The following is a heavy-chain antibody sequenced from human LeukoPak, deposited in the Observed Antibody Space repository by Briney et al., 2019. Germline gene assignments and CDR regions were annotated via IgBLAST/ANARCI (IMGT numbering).Heavy chain of an antibody. J-gene: IGHJ3*02. V-gene: IGHV1-2*06. CDR1: RYTFRDYF. CDR2: INPNSGGT. CDR3: ARGFSSGRFGFDI. D-gene: IGHD6-19*01. Sequence: GASVKVSCKASRYTFRDYFMFWVRQAPGQGLEWMGRINPNSGGTKYAQKFQGRVTMTRDTSISTAYMELSGLRSDDAAVFYCARGFSSGRFGFDIWGPGTVVAVSS.